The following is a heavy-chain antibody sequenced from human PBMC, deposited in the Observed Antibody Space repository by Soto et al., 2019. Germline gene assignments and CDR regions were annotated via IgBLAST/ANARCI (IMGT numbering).Heavy chain of an antibody. D-gene: IGHD2-15*01. CDR1: GGSISSGGYY. Sequence: PSETLSLTCTVSGGSISSGGYYWSWIRQHPGKGLEWIGYICYSGSTYYNPSLKSRVTISVDTSKSQFSLKLSSVTAADTAVYYCARAQYCSGGSCYVPFDYWGQGTLVTVSS. J-gene: IGHJ4*02. CDR3: ARAQYCSGGSCYVPFDY. V-gene: IGHV4-31*03. CDR2: ICYSGST.